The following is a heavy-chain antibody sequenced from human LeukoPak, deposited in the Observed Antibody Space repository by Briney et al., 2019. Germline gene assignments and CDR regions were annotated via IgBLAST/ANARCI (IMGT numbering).Heavy chain of an antibody. J-gene: IGHJ4*02. CDR1: GYTFTGYY. CDR3: ARDRTTMIRGIYPGDY. V-gene: IGHV1-2*02. Sequence: ASVKVSCKASGYTFTGYYMHWVRQAPGQGLEWMGWINPNSGGTNYAQKFQGRVTMTRDTSTSTAYMDLSRLRSDDTAVYYCARDRTTMIRGIYPGDYWGQGTLVTVSS. D-gene: IGHD3-10*01. CDR2: INPNSGGT.